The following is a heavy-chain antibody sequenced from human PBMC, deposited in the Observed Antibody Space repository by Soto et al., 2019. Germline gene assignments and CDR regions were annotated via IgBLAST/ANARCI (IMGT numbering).Heavy chain of an antibody. CDR1: GGSISSGGYS. Sequence: TSETLSLTCAVSGGSISSGGYSWSWIRQPPGKGLEWIGYIYHSGSTYYNPSLKSRVTISVDRSKNQFSLKLSSVPAADTAVYYCARVPDRWGQGTLVTVSS. CDR2: IYHSGST. V-gene: IGHV4-30-2*01. D-gene: IGHD2-2*01. J-gene: IGHJ5*02. CDR3: ARVPDR.